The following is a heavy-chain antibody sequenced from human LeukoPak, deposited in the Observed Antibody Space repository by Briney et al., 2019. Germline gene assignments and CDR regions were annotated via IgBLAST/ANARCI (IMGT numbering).Heavy chain of an antibody. D-gene: IGHD4-17*01. J-gene: IGHJ4*02. V-gene: IGHV3-33*01. CDR1: GFTFSSYG. Sequence: GGSLILSCAASGFTFSSYGMHWVRQAPGKGLEWVAVIWYDGSNKYYADSVKGRFTISRDNSKNTLYLQMNSLRAEDTAVYYCARDYHDYGDYGFGPFDYWGQGTLVTVSS. CDR2: IWYDGSNK. CDR3: ARDYHDYGDYGFGPFDY.